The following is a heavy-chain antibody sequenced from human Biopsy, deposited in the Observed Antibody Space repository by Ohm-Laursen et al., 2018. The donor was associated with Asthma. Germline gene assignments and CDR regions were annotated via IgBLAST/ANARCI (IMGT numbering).Heavy chain of an antibody. CDR3: ARGYSGTDRIVYYYSGMEV. J-gene: IGHJ6*02. CDR1: GGTFTTYS. CDR2: LIPVLGTA. D-gene: IGHD5-12*01. Sequence: GSSVKVSCKASGGTFTTYSISWVRQAPRQGLEWMGGLIPVLGTADYAPMFEGRVTITADESTSTAYLELTSLRFEDTAVYYCARGYSGTDRIVYYYSGMEVWGQGTTVTASS. V-gene: IGHV1-69*01.